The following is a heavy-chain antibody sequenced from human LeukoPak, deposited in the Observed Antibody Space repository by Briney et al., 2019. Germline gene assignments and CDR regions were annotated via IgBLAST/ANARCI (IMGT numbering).Heavy chain of an antibody. Sequence: SETLSLTCTVSGGSISNHYWTWIRQPPGKGLEWICYISYSGSTNYNPSLRSRVTISIDTSNNQISLRLSPVTAADTAVYYCARDPTTVTKGFDIWGLGTMVTVS. J-gene: IGHJ3*02. CDR1: GGSISNHY. V-gene: IGHV4-59*11. CDR2: ISYSGST. D-gene: IGHD4-17*01. CDR3: ARDPTTVTKGFDI.